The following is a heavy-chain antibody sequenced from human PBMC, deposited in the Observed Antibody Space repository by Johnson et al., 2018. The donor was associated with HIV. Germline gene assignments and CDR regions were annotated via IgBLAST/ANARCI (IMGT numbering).Heavy chain of an antibody. CDR3: AKEGTTMEVDI. CDR1: GFSFSSYG. CDR2: TQYDGSNK. Sequence: QVQLVESGGGVVQPGGSLRLSCAASGFSFSSYGIHWVRQAPGRGLEWVAFTQYDGSNKYYADYVKGRFTISRDNSKKTVYLQMNSLRGEDTAVYYCAKEGTTMEVDIWGQGTMVTVSS. D-gene: IGHD5-18*01. V-gene: IGHV3-30*02. J-gene: IGHJ3*02.